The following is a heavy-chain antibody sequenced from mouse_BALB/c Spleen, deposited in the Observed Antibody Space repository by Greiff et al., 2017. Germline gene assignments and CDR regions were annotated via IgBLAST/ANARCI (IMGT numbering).Heavy chain of an antibody. Sequence: EVKLQESGGGLVQPGGSMKLSCVASGFTFSNYWMNWVRQSPEKGLEWVAEIRLKSNNYATHYAESVKGRFTISRDDSKSSVYLQMNNLRAEDTGMYYCTRNWDGYAMDYWGQGTSVTVSS. J-gene: IGHJ4*01. V-gene: IGHV6-6*02. CDR3: TRNWDGYAMDY. CDR2: IRLKSNNYAT. D-gene: IGHD4-1*01. CDR1: GFTFSNYW.